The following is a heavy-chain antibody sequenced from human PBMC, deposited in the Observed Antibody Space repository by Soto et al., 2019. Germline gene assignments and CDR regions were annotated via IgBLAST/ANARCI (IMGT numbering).Heavy chain of an antibody. CDR3: ERSKDSDDIYFKIGF. V-gene: IGHV3-30*03. CDR2: ISFDGSDK. D-gene: IGHD3-10*01. Sequence: QVQLVESGGGVVQPGRSLRLSCAASGFTFSSYGMHWVRQAPGKGLEWVAVISFDGSDKYYGDSVKGRFTVSRDNSKNTLYVQMNSLRAEYTAVYYCERSKDSDDIYFKIGFWGQGTLVTVSS. CDR1: GFTFSSYG. J-gene: IGHJ4*02.